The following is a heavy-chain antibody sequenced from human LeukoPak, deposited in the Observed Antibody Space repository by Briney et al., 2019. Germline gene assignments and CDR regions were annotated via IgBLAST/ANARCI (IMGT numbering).Heavy chain of an antibody. CDR3: ARVGYRRFDY. D-gene: IGHD5-18*01. CDR1: GYTFTGYY. Sequence: ASVKVSCKASGYTFTGYYMHWVRQAPGQGLEWMGWINPNSGGTNYAQKFQGRVTMTRDTSTSTVYMELSSLSSEDTAVYYCARVGYRRFDYWGQGTLVTVSS. V-gene: IGHV1-2*02. J-gene: IGHJ4*02. CDR2: INPNSGGT.